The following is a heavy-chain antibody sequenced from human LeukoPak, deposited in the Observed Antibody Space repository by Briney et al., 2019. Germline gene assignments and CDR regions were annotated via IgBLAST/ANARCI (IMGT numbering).Heavy chain of an antibody. CDR1: GGTFSSYA. CDR3: ARDGILGYCSGGSCYDGSGAFDI. J-gene: IGHJ3*02. V-gene: IGHV1-69*06. CDR2: IIPIFGTA. Sequence: GASVTVSCKASGGTFSSYAISWVRQAPGQGLEWMGGIIPIFGTANYAQKFQGRVTITADKSTSTAYMELSSLRSEDTAVYYCARDGILGYCSGGSCYDGSGAFDIWGQGTMVTVSS. D-gene: IGHD2-15*01.